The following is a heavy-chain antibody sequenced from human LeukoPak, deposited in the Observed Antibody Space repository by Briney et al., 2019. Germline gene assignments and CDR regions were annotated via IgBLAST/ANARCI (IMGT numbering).Heavy chain of an antibody. J-gene: IGHJ3*02. CDR3: ARTHSRSDAFDI. CDR2: ISSSSSYI. Sequence: GGSLRPSCAASGFTFSSYSMNWVRQAPGKGLEWVSSISSSSSYIYYADSVKGRFTISRDNAKNSLYLQMNSLRAEDTAVYYCARTHSRSDAFDIWGQGTMVTVSS. V-gene: IGHV3-21*01. CDR1: GFTFSSYS. D-gene: IGHD6-13*01.